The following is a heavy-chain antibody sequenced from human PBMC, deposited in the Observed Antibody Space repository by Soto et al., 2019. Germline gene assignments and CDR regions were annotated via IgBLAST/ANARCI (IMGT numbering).Heavy chain of an antibody. CDR3: ARHYSSGSRNWFDP. J-gene: IGHJ5*02. V-gene: IGHV4-39*01. CDR2: IYYSGST. CDR1: GGSINSSSYF. D-gene: IGHD6-19*01. Sequence: SETLSLTCIVSGGSINSSSYFWVWVRQPPGKGLEWIGSIYYSGSTYYNPSLRSRVTISVDTSKNQFSLKLSSVTAADTAVFYCARHYSSGSRNWFDPWGQGTLVTVSS.